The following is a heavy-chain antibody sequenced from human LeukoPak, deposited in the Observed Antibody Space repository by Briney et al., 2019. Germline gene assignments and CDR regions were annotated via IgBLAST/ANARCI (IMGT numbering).Heavy chain of an antibody. CDR2: MTGSGGST. Sequence: GGSLRLSCAASGFTFRSSASSWVRQAPGKGLEWVSAMTGSGGSTYYAVSVKGRFPISRDNSKNTLYLQMSCLMGAGTAVYYCAKGRCTGGVRYEPDAFDIWGQGTMVTVSS. J-gene: IGHJ3*02. V-gene: IGHV3-23*01. CDR1: GFTFRSSA. CDR3: AKGRCTGGVRYEPDAFDI. D-gene: IGHD2-8*02.